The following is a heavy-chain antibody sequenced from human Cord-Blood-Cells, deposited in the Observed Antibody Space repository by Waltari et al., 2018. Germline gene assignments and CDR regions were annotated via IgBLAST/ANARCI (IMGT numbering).Heavy chain of an antibody. J-gene: IGHJ6*02. CDR1: GYTFTGYY. CDR3: ARRVAEDGMDV. Sequence: QVQLVQSGAEVKKPGASVKVSCKASGYTFTGYYMHWVRQAPGQGLEWMGRINPNSGGTNYARKFQGRVTMTRDTSISTAYMELSRLRSDDTAVYYCARRVAEDGMDVWGQGTTVTVSS. V-gene: IGHV1-2*06. D-gene: IGHD2-15*01. CDR2: INPNSGGT.